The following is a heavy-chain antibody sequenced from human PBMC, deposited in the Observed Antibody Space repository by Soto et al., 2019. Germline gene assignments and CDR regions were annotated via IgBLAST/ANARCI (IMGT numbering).Heavy chain of an antibody. Sequence: QVQLVQSGAEVKKPGSSVKVSCKASGGTFSSYAISWVRQAPGQGLEWMGGIIPIFGTANYAQKFQGRVTITADESTSTAYMELGRLRSEDAAVYYCARVVNYYDSSGYFLVFGAFDIWGQGTMVTVSS. D-gene: IGHD3-22*01. CDR1: GGTFSSYA. CDR3: ARVVNYYDSSGYFLVFGAFDI. V-gene: IGHV1-69*01. J-gene: IGHJ3*02. CDR2: IIPIFGTA.